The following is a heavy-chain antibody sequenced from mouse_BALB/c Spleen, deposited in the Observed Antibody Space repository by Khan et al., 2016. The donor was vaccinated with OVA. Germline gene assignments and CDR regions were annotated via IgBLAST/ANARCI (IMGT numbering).Heavy chain of an antibody. CDR2: IYPGSGST. V-gene: IGHV1-77*01. CDR1: GYTFTDYV. J-gene: IGHJ3*01. D-gene: IGHD1-1*01. CDR3: ARGGYSVFAY. Sequence: QVQLQQSGPELVKPGASVKMSCKASGYTFTDYVINWVQQRTGQGLEWIGDIYPGSGSTYYNEKFKGKAKLTADKSSNTAYMQLSSRTLEDSAVYFCARGGYSVFAYWGQGTLVTVSA.